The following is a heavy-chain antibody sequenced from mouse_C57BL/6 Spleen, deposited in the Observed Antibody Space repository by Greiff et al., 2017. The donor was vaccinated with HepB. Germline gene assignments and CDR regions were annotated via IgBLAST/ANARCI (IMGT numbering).Heavy chain of an antibody. CDR3: ARKKTAFYAMDY. J-gene: IGHJ4*01. V-gene: IGHV14-2*01. D-gene: IGHD3-2*01. CDR1: GFNIKDYY. CDR2: IDPEDGET. Sequence: VQLKESGAELVKPGASVKLSCTASGFNIKDYYMHWVKQRTEQGLEWIGRIDPEDGETKYAPNFQGKATITADTSSNTAYLQLSSLTSEDTAVYYCARKKTAFYAMDYWGQGTSVTVSS.